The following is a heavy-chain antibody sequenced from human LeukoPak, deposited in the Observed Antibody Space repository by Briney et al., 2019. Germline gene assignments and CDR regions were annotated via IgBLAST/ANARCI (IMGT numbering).Heavy chain of an antibody. CDR1: GFTFSSHA. CDR3: ARDGVFYQGYYYYMDV. V-gene: IGHV3-30-3*01. Sequence: GGSLRLSCAASGFTFSSHAMHWVRQAPGKGLEWVAVISFDGSNKYYADPVKGRVTISRDNSKNTLYLQMNSLRAEDTAVFYCARDGVFYQGYYYYMDVWGKGTTVTVSS. J-gene: IGHJ6*03. D-gene: IGHD3-3*01. CDR2: ISFDGSNK.